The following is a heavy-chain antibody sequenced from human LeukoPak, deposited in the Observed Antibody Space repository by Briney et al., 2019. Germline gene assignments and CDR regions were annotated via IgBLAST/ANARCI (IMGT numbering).Heavy chain of an antibody. D-gene: IGHD2-2*01. Sequence: GGSLRLSCAASRFTFSFYGMHWVRQAPGKGLEWVAFIRYDGRNKYYTDSVKGRFTISRDNSKNALYLQMNSLRAEDTAVYYCAKDRRYCSSTTCPEARGQGTLVTVSS. J-gene: IGHJ4*02. CDR1: RFTFSFYG. V-gene: IGHV3-30*02. CDR2: IRYDGRNK. CDR3: AKDRRYCSSTTCPEA.